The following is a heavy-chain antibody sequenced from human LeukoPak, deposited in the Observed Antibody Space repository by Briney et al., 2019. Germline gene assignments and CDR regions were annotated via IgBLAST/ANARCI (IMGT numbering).Heavy chain of an antibody. D-gene: IGHD2-21*01. CDR3: ASYTHFRSSGGDCCDAFDI. Sequence: GASVKVSCKASGGTFSSYAISWVRQAPGQGLEWMGGIIPIFGTANYAQKFQGRVTITADESTSTAYMELSSLRSEDTAVYYCASYTHFRSSGGDCCDAFDIWGQGTMVTVSS. V-gene: IGHV1-69*01. CDR1: GGTFSSYA. J-gene: IGHJ3*02. CDR2: IIPIFGTA.